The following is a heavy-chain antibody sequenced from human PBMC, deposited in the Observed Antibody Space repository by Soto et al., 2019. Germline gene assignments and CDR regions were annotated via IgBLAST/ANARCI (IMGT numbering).Heavy chain of an antibody. Sequence: SGGSLRLSCAASGFTFSSYAMSWVRQAPGKGLEWVSAISGSGGSTYYADSVKGRFTISRDNSKNTLYLQMNSLRAEDTAVYYCAKDLSLLWPMVYGMDVWGQGTTVNVSS. CDR3: AKDLSLLWPMVYGMDV. CDR1: GFTFSSYA. D-gene: IGHD3-10*01. J-gene: IGHJ6*02. CDR2: ISGSGGST. V-gene: IGHV3-23*01.